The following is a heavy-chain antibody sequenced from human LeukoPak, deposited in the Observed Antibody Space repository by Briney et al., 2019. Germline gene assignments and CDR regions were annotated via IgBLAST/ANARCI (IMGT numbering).Heavy chain of an antibody. CDR2: MNPNSGNT. J-gene: IGHJ6*03. D-gene: IGHD3-3*01. Sequence: ALVNVSCKASGYTFTSYDINWVRQATGQGLEWMGWMNPNSGNTGYAQKFQGRVTITRNTSISTAYMELSSLRSEDTAVYYCARGPPYYHFWSGYWDYYYYMDVWGKGTTVTVSS. CDR1: GYTFTSYD. V-gene: IGHV1-8*03. CDR3: ARGPPYYHFWSGYWDYYYYMDV.